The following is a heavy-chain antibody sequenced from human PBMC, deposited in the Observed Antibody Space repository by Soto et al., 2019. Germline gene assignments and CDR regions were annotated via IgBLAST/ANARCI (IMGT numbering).Heavy chain of an antibody. CDR3: AKEEVSSSWYDYYYGMDV. CDR2: ISYDGSNK. D-gene: IGHD6-13*01. V-gene: IGHV3-30*18. Sequence: QVQLVESGGGVVQPGRSLRLSCAASGFTFSSYGMHWVRQAPGKGLEWVAVISYDGSNKYYADSVKGRFTISRDNSKNPLYPQMNSLRAEDTAVYYCAKEEVSSSWYDYYYGMDVWGQGTTVTVSS. J-gene: IGHJ6*02. CDR1: GFTFSSYG.